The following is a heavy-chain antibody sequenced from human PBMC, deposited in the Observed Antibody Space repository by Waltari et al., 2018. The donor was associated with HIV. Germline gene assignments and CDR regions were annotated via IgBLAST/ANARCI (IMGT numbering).Heavy chain of an antibody. V-gene: IGHV3-7*01. Sequence: EVQVVESGGGLVQPGGSLRLSCAASGFRFPTYWMTWVRQAPGKGLEGVANINQNGNDNFYVDSEKGRFTVSRDNGDNSLYLQMNSLRAEDTAVYYCASGGGARRQGYAFDIWGLGTRVTVSS. CDR1: GFRFPTYW. J-gene: IGHJ3*02. D-gene: IGHD3-10*01. CDR3: ASGGGARRQGYAFDI. CDR2: INQNGNDN.